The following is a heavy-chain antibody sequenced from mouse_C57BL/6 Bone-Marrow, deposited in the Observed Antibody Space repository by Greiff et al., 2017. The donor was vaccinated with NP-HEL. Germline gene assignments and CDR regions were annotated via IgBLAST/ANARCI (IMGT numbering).Heavy chain of an antibody. V-gene: IGHV5-6*01. D-gene: IGHD4-1*01. CDR2: ISSGGSYT. CDR3: ARLAGTWFAY. J-gene: IGHJ3*01. CDR1: GFTFSSYG. Sequence: EVKLMESGGDLVKPGGSLKLSCAASGFTFSSYGMSWVRQTPDKRLEWVATISSGGSYTYYPASVKGRFTISRDNAKNTLYLQMSSLKSEDTAMYYCARLAGTWFAYWGQGTLVTVSA.